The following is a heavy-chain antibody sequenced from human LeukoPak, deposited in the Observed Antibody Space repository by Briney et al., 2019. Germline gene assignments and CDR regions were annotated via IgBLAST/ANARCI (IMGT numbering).Heavy chain of an antibody. V-gene: IGHV1-69*01. Sequence: SVKVSCKASGGTFSSYAISWVRQAPGQGLEWMGGIIPIFGTANYAQKFQGRVTITADESTSTAYMELSSLRSEDTAVYYCARESPTYCSSTSCPRGYYYYYMDVWGNGTTVTVSS. CDR2: IIPIFGTA. J-gene: IGHJ6*03. D-gene: IGHD2-2*01. CDR1: GGTFSSYA. CDR3: ARESPTYCSSTSCPRGYYYYYMDV.